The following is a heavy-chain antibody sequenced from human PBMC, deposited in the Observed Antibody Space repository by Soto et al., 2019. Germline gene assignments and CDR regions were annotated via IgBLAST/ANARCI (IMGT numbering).Heavy chain of an antibody. CDR3: AREGFLTTVVTFVDY. CDR1: GFTFSSYC. J-gene: IGHJ4*02. V-gene: IGHV3-33*01. D-gene: IGHD4-17*01. Sequence: GGSLRLSCAASGFTFSSYCMHWVRQAPGKGLEWVAVIWYDGSNKYYADSVKGRFTISRDNSKNTLYLQMNSPRAEDTAVYYCAREGFLTTVVTFVDYWGQGTLVTVSS. CDR2: IWYDGSNK.